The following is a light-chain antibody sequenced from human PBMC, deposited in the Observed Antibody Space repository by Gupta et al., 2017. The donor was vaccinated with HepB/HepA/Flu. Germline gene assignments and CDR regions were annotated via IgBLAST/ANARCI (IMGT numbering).Light chain of an antibody. CDR2: KAS. V-gene: IGKV1-5*03. CDR1: QNINSW. Sequence: DIQMTQSPSTLSASVGDRVTITCRASQNINSWLAWYQQKPGKAPKFLIYKASNLENGVPSRFCGSGCGKKLSLTTSSRQQDDFAAYYYHQHKSHSLLMFGQGTKVEIK. J-gene: IGKJ1*01. CDR3: HQHKSHSLLM.